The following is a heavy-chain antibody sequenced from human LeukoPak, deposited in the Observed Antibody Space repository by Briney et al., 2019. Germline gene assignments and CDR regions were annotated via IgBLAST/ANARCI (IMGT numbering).Heavy chain of an antibody. CDR3: ARDREDIVVVVAASNDY. CDR1: GFTFSSYS. Sequence: GGSLRLSCAASGFTFSSYSMNWVRQAPGKGLEWVSYISSSSSTIYYADSVKGRFTFSRDNAKNSLYLQMNSLRAEDTAVYYCARDREDIVVVVAASNDYWGQGTLVTVSS. CDR2: ISSSSSTI. J-gene: IGHJ4*02. V-gene: IGHV3-48*01. D-gene: IGHD2-15*01.